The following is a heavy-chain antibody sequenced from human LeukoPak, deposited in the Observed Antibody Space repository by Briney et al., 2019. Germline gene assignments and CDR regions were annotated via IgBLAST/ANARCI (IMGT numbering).Heavy chain of an antibody. J-gene: IGHJ2*01. CDR3: AREVVAAAGTCWYFDL. V-gene: IGHV3-66*02. CDR1: GFTVSSNY. D-gene: IGHD6-13*01. CDR2: ISGDSRYI. Sequence: GGSLRLSCAASGFTVSSNYMSWVRQAPGKGLEWVSAISGDSRYIYYTDSVKGRFTISRDNSKNTLYLQMNSLRAEDTAVYYCAREVVAAAGTCWYFDLWGRGTLVTVSS.